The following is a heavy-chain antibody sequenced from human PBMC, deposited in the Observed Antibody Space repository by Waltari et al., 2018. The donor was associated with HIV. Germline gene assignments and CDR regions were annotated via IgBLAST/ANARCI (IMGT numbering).Heavy chain of an antibody. D-gene: IGHD1-26*01. CDR3: ARDRYTGSSDFDY. CDR2: INTDGSDT. CDR1: GFTFSGYW. V-gene: IGHV3-74*01. Sequence: EVQLVEYGGGLVQPGGSLRLSCAAAGFTFSGYWLHWVRQAPGKGLVWVSRINTDGSDTRYGDSVKGRFTISRDNAKNTLYLQMNSLRDEDTAMYYCARDRYTGSSDFDYWGQGTLVSVSS. J-gene: IGHJ4*02.